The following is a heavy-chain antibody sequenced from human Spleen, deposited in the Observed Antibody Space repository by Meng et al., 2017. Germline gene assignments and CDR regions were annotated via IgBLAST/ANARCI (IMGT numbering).Heavy chain of an antibody. CDR1: GGTFSSYA. Sequence: QVQLVQSGAEVEKPGSAVKVSCKASGGTFSSYAISWVRQAPGQGLEWMGGIIPIFGTANYAQKFQGRVTITADKSTSTAYMELSSLRSEDTAVYYCATVDNGHIDAFDFRGQGTMVTVSS. D-gene: IGHD5-12*01. J-gene: IGHJ3*01. CDR2: IIPIFGTA. CDR3: ATVDNGHIDAFDF. V-gene: IGHV1-69*06.